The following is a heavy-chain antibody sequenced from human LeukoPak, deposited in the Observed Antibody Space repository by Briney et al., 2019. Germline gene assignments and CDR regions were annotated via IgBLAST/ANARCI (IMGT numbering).Heavy chain of an antibody. CDR3: AKIEVYSGTYRGFFES. CDR1: GFTFSNYA. CDR2: ISGSGSST. J-gene: IGHJ4*02. V-gene: IGHV3-23*01. D-gene: IGHD1-26*01. Sequence: PGGSLRLSCAASGFTFSNYAMNWVRQAPGRGLEWVSAISGSGSSTYYADSVKGRFTISRDNSKNTLYLQMNSLRAEDTAVYYCAKIEVYSGTYRGFFESWGQGTLVTVSS.